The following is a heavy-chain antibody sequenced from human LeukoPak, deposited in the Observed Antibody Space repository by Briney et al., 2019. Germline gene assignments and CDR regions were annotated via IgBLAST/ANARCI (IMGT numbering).Heavy chain of an antibody. D-gene: IGHD3-3*01. CDR2: INPNSGGT. Sequence: SVKVSCKASGYTFTGYYMHWVRQAPGQGLEWMGWINPNSGGTNYAQKFQGRVTMTRDTSISTAYMELSRLRSDDTAVYYCARSLTIFGVVQDNWFDPWGQGTLVTVSS. CDR3: ARSLTIFGVVQDNWFDP. CDR1: GYTFTGYY. J-gene: IGHJ5*02. V-gene: IGHV1-2*02.